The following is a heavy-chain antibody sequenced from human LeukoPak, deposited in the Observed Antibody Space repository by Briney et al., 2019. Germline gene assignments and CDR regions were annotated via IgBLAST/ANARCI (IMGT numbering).Heavy chain of an antibody. Sequence: GGSLRLSCAASGFTFSSYSMNWVRQAPGKGLEWVSSISSSSSYIYYADSVKGRLTISRDNAKNSLYLQMNSLRAEDTAVYYCATISSGWLFDYWGQGTLVTVSS. J-gene: IGHJ4*02. D-gene: IGHD6-19*01. CDR2: ISSSSSYI. CDR3: ATISSGWLFDY. CDR1: GFTFSSYS. V-gene: IGHV3-21*01.